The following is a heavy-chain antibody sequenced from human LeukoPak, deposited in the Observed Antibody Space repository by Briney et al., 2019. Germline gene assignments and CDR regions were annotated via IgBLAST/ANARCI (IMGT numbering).Heavy chain of an antibody. CDR2: INSDGSST. J-gene: IGHJ4*02. V-gene: IGHV3-74*01. CDR1: GFTFSSYW. CDR3: ASHSMVRGVINY. D-gene: IGHD3-10*01. Sequence: PGGSLRLSCAASGFTFSSYWMHWVRQAPGKGLVWVSRINSDGSSTSYADSVKGRFTISRDNAKNTLYPQMNSLRAEDTAVYYCASHSMVRGVINYWGQGTLVTVSS.